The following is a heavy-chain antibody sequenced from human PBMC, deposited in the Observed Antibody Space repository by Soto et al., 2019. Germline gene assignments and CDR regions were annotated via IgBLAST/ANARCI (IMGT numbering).Heavy chain of an antibody. J-gene: IGHJ4*02. V-gene: IGHV1-18*01. CDR3: ARAGAEADSFDY. CDR1: GYSFTIYG. D-gene: IGHD6-13*01. Sequence: ASVKVSCKASGYSFTIYGISWVRQAPGQGLEWMGWISAYNGNTNYAQKLQGRVTMTTDTSTSTAYMELRSLRSDDTAVYYCARAGAEADSFDYGGQGTLVTVSS. CDR2: ISAYNGNT.